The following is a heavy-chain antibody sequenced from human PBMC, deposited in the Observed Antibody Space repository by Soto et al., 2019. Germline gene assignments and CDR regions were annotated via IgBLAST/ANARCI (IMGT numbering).Heavy chain of an antibody. V-gene: IGHV3-15*01. Sequence: LRLSCAASGFTFTNAWMSWVRQAPGKGLEWVGRIKSMTDGGTTDYAAPVKGRFTISRDDSIHTLYLQMNGLKIEDTAVYYCTTDRRAWGQGTLVTVYS. CDR2: IKSMTDGGTT. CDR1: GFTFTNAW. CDR3: TTDRRA. J-gene: IGHJ5*02.